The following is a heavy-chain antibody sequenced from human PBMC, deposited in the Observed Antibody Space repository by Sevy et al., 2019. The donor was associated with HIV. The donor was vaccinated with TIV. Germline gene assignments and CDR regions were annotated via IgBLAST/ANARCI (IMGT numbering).Heavy chain of an antibody. Sequence: SETLSLTCTVSGGSISAYYWSWIRQPPGKGLEWIGYIHYTGNTKYNPSLESRVTISVDMSKNQFSLKLSSVTAADTAIYYCARAPPVRSGDDSLNWFAPWGQGTLVTVSS. D-gene: IGHD5-12*01. CDR2: IHYTGNT. J-gene: IGHJ5*02. CDR1: GGSISAYY. V-gene: IGHV4-59*01. CDR3: ARAPPVRSGDDSLNWFAP.